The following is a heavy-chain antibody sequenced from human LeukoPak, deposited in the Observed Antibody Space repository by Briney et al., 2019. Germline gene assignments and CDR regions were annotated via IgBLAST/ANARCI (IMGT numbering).Heavy chain of an antibody. V-gene: IGHV3-53*01. CDR3: ARDLGGRMGLSAV. CDR1: GFTVSSNY. D-gene: IGHD5-24*01. J-gene: IGHJ6*02. CDR2: IYSGGST. Sequence: GGSLRLSCAASGFTVSSNYMSWVRQAPGKGLEWVSVIYSGGSTNYADSVKGRFTISRDSSKNMLYLQMNSLRAEDTAVYYCARDLGGRMGLSAVWGQGTTATVSS.